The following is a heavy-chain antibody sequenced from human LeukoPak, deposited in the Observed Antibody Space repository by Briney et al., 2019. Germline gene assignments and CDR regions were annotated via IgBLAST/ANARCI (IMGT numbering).Heavy chain of an antibody. CDR1: GGSISSGSYY. V-gene: IGHV4-61*02. J-gene: IGHJ4*02. CDR2: IYTSGST. CDR3: ARGSGYLLDRDY. D-gene: IGHD3-22*01. Sequence: PSQTLSLTCTVSGGSISSGSYYWSWIRQPARKGLEWIGRIYTSGSTNYNPSLKSPVTISVDTSKNQFSLKLSSVTAADTAVYYCARGSGYLLDRDYWGQGTLVTVSS.